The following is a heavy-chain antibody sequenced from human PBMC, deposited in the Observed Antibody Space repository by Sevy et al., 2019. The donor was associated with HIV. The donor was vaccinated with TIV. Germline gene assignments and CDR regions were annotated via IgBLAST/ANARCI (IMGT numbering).Heavy chain of an antibody. CDR1: GRTLTQLS. Sequence: ASVKVSCKVSGRTLTQLSIHWVRQAPGKGLEWMGTFDPEDDEKIYAQKFKGRVTMTEDTSTDTAYMELSRLRSEDTAVYYCATTKDYYESSGYPFDYWGQGTLVTVSS. D-gene: IGHD5-12*01. J-gene: IGHJ4*02. V-gene: IGHV1-24*01. CDR2: FDPEDDEK. CDR3: ATTKDYYESSGYPFDY.